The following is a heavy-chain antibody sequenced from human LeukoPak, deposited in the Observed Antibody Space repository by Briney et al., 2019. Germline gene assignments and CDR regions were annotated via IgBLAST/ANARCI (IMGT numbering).Heavy chain of an antibody. J-gene: IGHJ4*02. CDR2: ISGSDGHT. D-gene: IGHD1-26*01. Sequence: GGSLRLSCAASGFTLSDYAMNWVRQAPGEGLEWLSAISGSDGHTFYADSVKGRFTLSRDNSKNTLYLQMNNLRADDTAIYYCAKGPWVGTITWGQGTLVIVSS. V-gene: IGHV3-23*01. CDR3: AKGPWVGTIT. CDR1: GFTLSDYA.